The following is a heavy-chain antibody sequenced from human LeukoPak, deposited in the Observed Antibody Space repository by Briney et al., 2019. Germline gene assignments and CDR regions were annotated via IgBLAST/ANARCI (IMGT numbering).Heavy chain of an antibody. CDR3: ASQVADWNWITRVYNTLMDV. CDR2: VNFSGSP. CDR1: GDSITTNTYA. D-gene: IGHD1-1*01. J-gene: IGHJ6*03. Sequence: SETLSLTCTVSGDSITTNTYAWSWIRQPPGKGLGWIGTVNFSGSPHYNPSLESRVTISLDTSKNQFSLKQSSVTAADTAVFYCASQVADWNWITRVYNTLMDVWGKETTGTVSS. V-gene: IGHV4-39*07.